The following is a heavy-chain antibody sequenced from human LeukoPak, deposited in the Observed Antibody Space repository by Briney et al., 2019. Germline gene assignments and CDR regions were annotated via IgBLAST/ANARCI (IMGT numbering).Heavy chain of an antibody. CDR1: GGSISSYY. V-gene: IGHV4-59*08. D-gene: IGHD2-8*02. J-gene: IGHJ4*02. CDR3: ARHVTGGSGDY. CDR2: IYYSGST. Sequence: SETLSLTCTVSGGSISSYYWSWIRQPPGKGLEWIGYIYYSGSTNYNPSLKSRVTISVDTSKNQFSLKLSSVTAADTAVYYCARHVTGGSGDYWGQGTLVTVSS.